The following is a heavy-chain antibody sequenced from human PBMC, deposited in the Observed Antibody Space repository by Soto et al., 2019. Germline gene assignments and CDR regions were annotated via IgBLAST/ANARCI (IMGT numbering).Heavy chain of an antibody. D-gene: IGHD6-13*01. V-gene: IGHV4-39*02. J-gene: IGHJ4*02. CDR1: DGSISTSIYP. CDR3: AREYESSPTD. CDR2: IYYSGST. Sequence: SENPSLTCTVSDGSISTSIYPWAWIRQPPGKGLEWIASIYYSGSTYYNPSLKSRATISVDTSKNQFSLKLTSVTAADTAVYYCAREYESSPTDWGQGTLVTVS.